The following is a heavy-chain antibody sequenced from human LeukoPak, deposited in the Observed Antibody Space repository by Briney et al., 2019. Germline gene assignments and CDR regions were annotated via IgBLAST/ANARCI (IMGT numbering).Heavy chain of an antibody. CDR3: AREGNIAVAPNWFDP. D-gene: IGHD6-19*01. V-gene: IGHV4-34*01. CDR2: INHSGST. CDR1: GGSFSGYY. J-gene: IGHJ5*02. Sequence: SETLSLTCAVYGGSFSGYYWSWIRQPPGKGLEWIGEINHSGSTNYNPSLKSRVTISVDTSKNQFSLKLSSVTAADTAVYYCAREGNIAVAPNWFDPWGQGTLVTVSS.